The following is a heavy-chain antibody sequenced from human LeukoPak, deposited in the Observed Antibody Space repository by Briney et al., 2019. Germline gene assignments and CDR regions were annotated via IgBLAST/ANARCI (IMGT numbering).Heavy chain of an antibody. CDR2: INPSGGSR. CDR1: GYTFTSYY. V-gene: IGHV1-46*01. Sequence: GASVKVSCKASGYTFTSYYIHWVRQAPGQGLEWMGIINPSGGSRTYAQKFQGRVTMTRDTSTSTVYMELSSLKSEDTALYYCARTANSIATTAYSSSSTDYWGQGTLVTVSS. CDR3: ARTANSIATTAYSSSSTDY. D-gene: IGHD6-6*01. J-gene: IGHJ4*02.